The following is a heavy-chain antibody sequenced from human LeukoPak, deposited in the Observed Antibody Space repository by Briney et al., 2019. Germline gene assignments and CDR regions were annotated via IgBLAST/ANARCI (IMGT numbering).Heavy chain of an antibody. D-gene: IGHD3-16*01. V-gene: IGHV4-59*12. J-gene: IGHJ5*02. CDR3: ARGWVMITFPLPRARFDP. CDR2: IYYSGST. Sequence: SETLSLTCTVSGGSISSYYWSWLRQPPGKGLEWIGYIYYSGSTNYNPSLKSRVTISVDTSKNQFSLKLSSVTAADTAVYCCARGWVMITFPLPRARFDPWGQGTLVTVSS. CDR1: GGSISSYY.